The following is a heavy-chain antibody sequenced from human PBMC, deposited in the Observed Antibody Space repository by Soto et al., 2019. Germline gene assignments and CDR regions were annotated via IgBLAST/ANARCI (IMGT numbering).Heavy chain of an antibody. J-gene: IGHJ4*02. CDR3: ARDLTIFGVVINYYFDY. CDR1: GYTFTSYA. CDR2: INAGNGNA. D-gene: IGHD3-3*01. V-gene: IGHV1-3*01. Sequence: GASVKVSCKASGYTFTSYAMHWVRQAPGQRLEWMGWINAGNGNAKYSQKFQGRVTITRDTSAGTAYMELSSLRSEDTAVYYCARDLTIFGVVINYYFDYWGQGTLVTVSS.